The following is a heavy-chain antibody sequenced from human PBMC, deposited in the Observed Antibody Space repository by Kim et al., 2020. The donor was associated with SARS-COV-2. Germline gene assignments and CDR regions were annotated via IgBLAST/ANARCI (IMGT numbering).Heavy chain of an antibody. J-gene: IGHJ5*02. CDR3: AKEVRYYYDSSGYYSS. V-gene: IGHV3-9*01. Sequence: ESVKGRFTVSIDNAKNSLSLQMNSLRAEDTALYYCAKEVRYYYDSSGYYSSWGQGTLVTVSS. D-gene: IGHD3-22*01.